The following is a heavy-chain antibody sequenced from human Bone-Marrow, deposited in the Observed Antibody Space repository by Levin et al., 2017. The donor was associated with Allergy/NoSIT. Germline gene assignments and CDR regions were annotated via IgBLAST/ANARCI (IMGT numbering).Heavy chain of an antibody. Sequence: HSQTLSLTCTVSGDSISSGIYYWGWIRQPPGKGLEWIGSVYYSGNTYHKPSLKSRVTVSIDTSKNQFSLKLTSVTAEDMAVFFCARAPHHSTSSQAFDYWGQGILVAVSS. J-gene: IGHJ4*02. CDR3: ARAPHHSTSSQAFDY. D-gene: IGHD6-6*01. CDR1: GDSISSGIYY. V-gene: IGHV4-39*07. CDR2: VYYSGNT.